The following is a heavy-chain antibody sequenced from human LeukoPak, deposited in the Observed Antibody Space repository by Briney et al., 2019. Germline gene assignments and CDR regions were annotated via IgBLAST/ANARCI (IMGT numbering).Heavy chain of an antibody. CDR2: IYYSGST. J-gene: IGHJ4*02. V-gene: IGHV4-39*01. CDR3: ARLSGSYCGGDCSYRTPDY. D-gene: IGHD2-21*02. CDR1: GGSISSSSYY. Sequence: SETLSLTCTVSGGSISSSSYYWGWIRQPPGKGLEWIGSIYYSGSTYYNPSLKGRVTISVDTSKNQFSLKLSSVTAADTAVYYCARLSGSYCGGDCSYRTPDYWGQGTLVTVSS.